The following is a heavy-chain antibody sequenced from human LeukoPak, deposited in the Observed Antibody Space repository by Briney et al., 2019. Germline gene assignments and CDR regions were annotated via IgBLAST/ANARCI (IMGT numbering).Heavy chain of an antibody. D-gene: IGHD2-15*01. CDR1: GFTFSNYA. CDR2: ILYDGTNE. Sequence: GGSLRLSCAASGFTFSNYAIHWVRQAPGKGLEWVAVILYDGTNEDYADSVKGRFTISRDNSKNTLYLQMNSLRPEDTAVYYCVRDESYCSGDSCYSTDYFDYWGQGTLVTVSS. CDR3: VRDESYCSGDSCYSTDYFDY. J-gene: IGHJ4*02. V-gene: IGHV3-30*04.